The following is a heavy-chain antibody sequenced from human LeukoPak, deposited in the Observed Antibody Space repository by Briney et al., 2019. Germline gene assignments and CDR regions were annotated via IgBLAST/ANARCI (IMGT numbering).Heavy chain of an antibody. V-gene: IGHV4-34*01. CDR1: GGSFRGDY. Sequence: SDARSLTCAVYGGSFRGDYWRWIRQPPWKGLEWIGEINHSGSTNYNPSLKSRVTISVDTSKNQLSLKLSSVTAADTAVYYCARGVGNYVWGRGTLVTVSS. CDR3: ARGVGNYV. J-gene: IGHJ2*01. D-gene: IGHD1-7*01. CDR2: INHSGST.